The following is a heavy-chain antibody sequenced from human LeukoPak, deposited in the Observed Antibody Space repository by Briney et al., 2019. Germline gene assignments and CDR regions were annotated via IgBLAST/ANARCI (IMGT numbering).Heavy chain of an antibody. Sequence: PGGSLRLSCAASGFTFSSYSMNWVRQAPGKGLEWVSSISSSSSYIYYADSVKGRFTISRDNAKNSLYLQMNSLRAEDTAVYYCARGGWYSRDFDYWGQGTLVTVSS. J-gene: IGHJ4*02. CDR1: GFTFSSYS. D-gene: IGHD6-13*01. CDR3: ARGGWYSRDFDY. CDR2: ISSSSSYI. V-gene: IGHV3-21*01.